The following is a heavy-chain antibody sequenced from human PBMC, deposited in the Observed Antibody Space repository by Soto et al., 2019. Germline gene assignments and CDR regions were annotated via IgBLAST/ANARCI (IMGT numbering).Heavy chain of an antibody. Sequence: GGSLNIYSASTWFPFCSYIVIWVRQSPGKVLEWVSYIISSSTIYYADSVKGRFTISRDNAKNSLYLQMNSLRAEDTAVYYCAVVPAANGHYGMDVWGQGT. D-gene: IGHD2-2*01. CDR2: IISSSTI. J-gene: IGHJ6*02. V-gene: IGHV3-48*01. CDR3: AVVPAANGHYGMDV. CDR1: WFPFCSYI.